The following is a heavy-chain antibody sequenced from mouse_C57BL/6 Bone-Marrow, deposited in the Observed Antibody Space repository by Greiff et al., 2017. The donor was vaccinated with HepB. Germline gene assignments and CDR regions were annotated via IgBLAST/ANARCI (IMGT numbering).Heavy chain of an antibody. J-gene: IGHJ1*03. CDR1: GFTFSDYY. CDR2: INYDGSST. V-gene: IGHV5-16*01. CDR3: ARDGGYDWYFDV. Sequence: EVQLVESEGGLVQPGSSMKLSCTASGFTFSDYYMAWVRQDPEKGLEWVANINYDGSSTYYLDSLKSRFIISRDNAKNILYLQMSSLKSEDTATYYCARDGGYDWYFDVWGTGTTVTVSS. D-gene: IGHD2-2*01.